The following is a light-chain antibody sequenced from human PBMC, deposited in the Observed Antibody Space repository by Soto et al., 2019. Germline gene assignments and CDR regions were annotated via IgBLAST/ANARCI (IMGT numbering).Light chain of an antibody. V-gene: IGLV2-11*01. Sequence: QSVLTQPRSVSGSPGQSVTISCTGTSSDVGRFEYVSWYQQHPGEAPKVVVYDITKRPSGVPDRFSGSKSGNTASLTISGLQAEDEADYYCCSYAGIYSYVLGTGTKLTVL. CDR3: CSYAGIYSYV. J-gene: IGLJ1*01. CDR2: DIT. CDR1: SSDVGRFEY.